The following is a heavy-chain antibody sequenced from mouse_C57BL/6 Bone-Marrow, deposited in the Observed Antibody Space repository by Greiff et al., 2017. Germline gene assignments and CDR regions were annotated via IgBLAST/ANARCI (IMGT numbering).Heavy chain of an antibody. J-gene: IGHJ1*03. CDR1: GFTFSSYG. V-gene: IGHV5-6*01. CDR2: ISSGGSYT. D-gene: IGHD2-2*01. Sequence: EVQLVESGGDLVKPGGSLKLSCAASGFTFSSYGMSWVRQTPDKRLEWVATISSGGSYTYYPDSVKERFTISRDNAKNTLYLQMSSLKSEDTAMYYWARPYGYDWYFDVWGTGTTVTVSS. CDR3: ARPYGYDWYFDV.